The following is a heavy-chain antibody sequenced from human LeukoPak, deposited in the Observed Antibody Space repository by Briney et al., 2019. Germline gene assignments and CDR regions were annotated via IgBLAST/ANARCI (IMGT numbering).Heavy chain of an antibody. CDR1: GFTFSSYS. D-gene: IGHD6-19*01. J-gene: IGHJ4*02. V-gene: IGHV3-48*01. Sequence: GGSLRLSCAASGFTFSSYSMNWVRQAPGKGLEWVSYISSSSSTIYYADSVKGRFTISRDNAKNSLYLQMNSLRAEDTAVYYCARDEGSGWYDGRAHDYWGQGTLVTVSS. CDR3: ARDEGSGWYDGRAHDY. CDR2: ISSSSSTI.